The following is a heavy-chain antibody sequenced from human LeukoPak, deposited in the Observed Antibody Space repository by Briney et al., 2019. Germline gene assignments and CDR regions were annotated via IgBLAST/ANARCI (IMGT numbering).Heavy chain of an antibody. CDR1: GFTFSSYE. Sequence: GGSLRLSCAASGFTFSSYEMNWVRQAPGKGLEWVSYISSSGSTIYYADSVKGRFTISRDNAKNSLYLQMNSLRAEDTAVYYCARGRAYYDFWSGYSGGFDYWGQGTLVTDSS. V-gene: IGHV3-48*03. CDR2: ISSSGSTI. J-gene: IGHJ4*02. CDR3: ARGRAYYDFWSGYSGGFDY. D-gene: IGHD3-3*01.